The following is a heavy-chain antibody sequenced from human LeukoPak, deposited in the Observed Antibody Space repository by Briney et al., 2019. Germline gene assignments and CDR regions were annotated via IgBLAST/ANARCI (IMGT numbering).Heavy chain of an antibody. V-gene: IGHV4-61*02. CDR3: ARRRRLYSGYDSYFDI. D-gene: IGHD5-12*01. J-gene: IGHJ3*02. CDR1: GGSISSGSYY. Sequence: KASETLSLTCPVSGGSISSGSYYWSWIRQPAGKGLEWIGRIYTSGSTNYNPSLKSRVTISVDTSKNQFSLKLSSVTAADTAVYYCARRRRLYSGYDSYFDIWGQGTMVTVSS. CDR2: IYTSGST.